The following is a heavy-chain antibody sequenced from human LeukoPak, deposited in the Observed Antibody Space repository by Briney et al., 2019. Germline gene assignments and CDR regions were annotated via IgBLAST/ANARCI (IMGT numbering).Heavy chain of an antibody. Sequence: GGSLRLSCAASGFTFSSYGFHWVRQAPGKGLEWVAVIWSDRRYKYYADSVKGRFTISRDDSKNTLYLQMNSLRAEDTAVYYCARDFCLPIFDYWGPGTLVTVFS. D-gene: IGHD5/OR15-5a*01. CDR3: ARDFCLPIFDY. CDR1: GFTFSSYG. J-gene: IGHJ4*02. V-gene: IGHV3-33*01. CDR2: IWSDRRYK.